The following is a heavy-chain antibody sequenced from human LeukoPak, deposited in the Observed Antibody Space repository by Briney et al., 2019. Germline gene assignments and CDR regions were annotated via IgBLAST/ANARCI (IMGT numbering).Heavy chain of an antibody. D-gene: IGHD1-20*01. J-gene: IGHJ4*02. CDR2: MNHSGGT. CDR1: GGSISGYY. V-gene: IGHV4-34*01. CDR3: ARHVYTWNSDY. Sequence: NPSETLSLTCDVYGGSISGYYWTWIRQPPGKGLEWIGEMNHSGGTNYNPSLKSRVTISVDTSKNDFSLKLSSVTAADTAVYYCARHVYTWNSDYWGQGTLVTVSS.